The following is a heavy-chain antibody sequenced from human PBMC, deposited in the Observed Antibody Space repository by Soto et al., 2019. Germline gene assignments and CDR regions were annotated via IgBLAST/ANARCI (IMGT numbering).Heavy chain of an antibody. CDR3: TRGSFDFWSGPNPYYYYGMDV. Sequence: GGSLRLSCTASGFTFGDYAMSWFRQAPGKGLEWVGFIRSKAYGGTTEYAASVKGRFTISRDDSKSTACLQMNSLKTEDTAVYYCTRGSFDFWSGPNPYYYYGMDVWGQGTTVTVSS. J-gene: IGHJ6*02. D-gene: IGHD3-3*01. CDR2: IRSKAYGGTT. V-gene: IGHV3-49*03. CDR1: GFTFGDYA.